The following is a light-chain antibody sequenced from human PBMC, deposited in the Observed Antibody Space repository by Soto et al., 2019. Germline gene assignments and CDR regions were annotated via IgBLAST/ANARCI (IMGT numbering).Light chain of an antibody. Sequence: IVLTQSPCTLSLSPGERATLSCRASQSVSSSYLAWYQQKPGQAPRLLIYGASSRATGIPDRFSGSGSGTDFTLTISRLEPEDFAVYYCQQRSNWPPISSGQGTRLEIK. CDR3: QQRSNWPPIS. V-gene: IGKV3D-20*02. J-gene: IGKJ5*01. CDR2: GAS. CDR1: QSVSSSY.